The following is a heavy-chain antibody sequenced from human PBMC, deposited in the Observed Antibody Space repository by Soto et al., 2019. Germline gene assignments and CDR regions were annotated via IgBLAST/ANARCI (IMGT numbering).Heavy chain of an antibody. J-gene: IGHJ6*02. CDR3: ARQPVATIRRGQFGMDV. CDR2: INHSGST. D-gene: IGHD5-12*01. Sequence: SETLSLTCAVYGGSFSGYYWSWIRQPPGKGLEWIGEINHSGSTNYNPSLKSRVTISVDTSKNQFSLKLSSVTAADTAVYYCARQPVATIRRGQFGMDVWGQGTTVTVSS. V-gene: IGHV4-34*01. CDR1: GGSFSGYY.